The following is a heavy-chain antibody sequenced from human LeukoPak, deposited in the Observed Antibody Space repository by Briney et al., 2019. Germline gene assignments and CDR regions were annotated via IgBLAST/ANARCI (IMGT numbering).Heavy chain of an antibody. Sequence: SETLSHTCAVYGGSFSGYYWSWIRKPPGKGLEWIGEINHSGSTNYNPSLKSRVTISVDTSKNQFSLKLSSVTAADTAVYYCARHSVAGLVDYWGQGTLVTVSS. CDR2: INHSGST. CDR1: GGSFSGYY. D-gene: IGHD6-19*01. J-gene: IGHJ4*02. CDR3: ARHSVAGLVDY. V-gene: IGHV4-34*01.